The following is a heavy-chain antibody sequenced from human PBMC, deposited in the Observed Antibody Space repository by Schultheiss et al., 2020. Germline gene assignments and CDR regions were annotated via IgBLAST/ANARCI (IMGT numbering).Heavy chain of an antibody. D-gene: IGHD6-19*01. V-gene: IGHV3-7*01. CDR3: ARDRYSSGWYQH. CDR2: IKQDGSEK. J-gene: IGHJ1*01. CDR1: GFTFSSYA. Sequence: GGSLRLSCAASGFTFSSYAMSWVRQAPGKGLEWVANIKQDGSEKYYVDSVKGRFTISRDNAKNSLYLQMNSLRAEDTAVYYCARDRYSSGWYQHWGQGTLVTGSS.